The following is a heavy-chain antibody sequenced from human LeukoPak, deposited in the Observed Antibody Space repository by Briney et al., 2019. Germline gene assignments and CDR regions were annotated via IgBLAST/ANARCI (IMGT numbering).Heavy chain of an antibody. Sequence: GGSLRLSCAASGVTFSSYAMHWVRQAPGKGLEWVAVISYDGSNKYYADSVKGRFTISRDNSKNTLYLQMNSLRAEDTAVYYCARDGGLYYDPPYDAFDIWGQGTMVTVSS. CDR3: ARDGGLYYDPPYDAFDI. V-gene: IGHV3-30-3*01. CDR2: ISYDGSNK. CDR1: GVTFSSYA. D-gene: IGHD3-22*01. J-gene: IGHJ3*02.